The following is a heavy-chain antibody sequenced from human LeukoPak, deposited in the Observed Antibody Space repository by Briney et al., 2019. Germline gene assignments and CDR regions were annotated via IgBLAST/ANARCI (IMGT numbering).Heavy chain of an antibody. Sequence: SETLSLTCTVSGGSISSSSYYWGWLRQPPGKGLEWIGSIYYSGSTYYNPSLKSRVTISVDTSKNQFSLKLSSVTAADTAVYYCARQAIAAAGTSDYWGQGTLVTVSS. J-gene: IGHJ4*02. CDR3: ARQAIAAAGTSDY. CDR2: IYYSGST. CDR1: GGSISSSSYY. D-gene: IGHD6-13*01. V-gene: IGHV4-39*01.